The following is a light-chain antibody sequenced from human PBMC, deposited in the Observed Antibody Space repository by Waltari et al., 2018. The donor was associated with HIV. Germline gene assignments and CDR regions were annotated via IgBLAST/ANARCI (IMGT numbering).Light chain of an antibody. CDR1: IYQIGTNS. CDR2: DNN. J-gene: IGLJ1*01. Sequence: QSVLTQPPSVSAAPGQKVTNSCSGSIYQIGTNSVSWSQQPPGTAPKLLIYDNNKRPSGIPDRFSGSKSGTSATLGITGLQTGDEADYYCGTWDSSLSTGGVFGTGTKVTVL. CDR3: GTWDSSLSTGGV. V-gene: IGLV1-51*01.